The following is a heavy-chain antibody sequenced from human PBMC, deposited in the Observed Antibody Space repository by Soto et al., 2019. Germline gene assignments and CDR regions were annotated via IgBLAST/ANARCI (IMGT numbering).Heavy chain of an antibody. CDR3: AKGAGDGYNF. CDR2: ISYDGSNK. D-gene: IGHD5-12*01. Sequence: GGSRRLSCAASGVTFSSYGMHWVRQAPGKGLEWVAVISYDGSNKYYADSVKGRFTISRDNSKNTLYLQMNSLRAEDTDVYYCAKGAGDGYNFWGQGTPVPVSS. J-gene: IGHJ4*02. CDR1: GVTFSSYG. V-gene: IGHV3-30*18.